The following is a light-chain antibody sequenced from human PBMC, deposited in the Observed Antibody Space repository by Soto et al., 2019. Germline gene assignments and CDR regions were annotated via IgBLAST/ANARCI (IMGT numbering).Light chain of an antibody. CDR3: QQYNNWPRT. CDR2: GAS. V-gene: IGKV3-15*01. Sequence: EIVMTQSPATLSVSPGERATLSCRASQSVSRNLAWYQQKPGQAPRLLIYGASTRATGIPARFSGSRSGTMFTLTISSLQSEDFAVYYCQQYNNWPRTFGQGTKV. CDR1: QSVSRN. J-gene: IGKJ1*01.